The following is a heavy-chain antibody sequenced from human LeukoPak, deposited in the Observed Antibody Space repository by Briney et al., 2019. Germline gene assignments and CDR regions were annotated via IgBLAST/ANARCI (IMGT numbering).Heavy chain of an antibody. V-gene: IGHV4-31*03. Sequence: SQTLSLTPTVSGGSITSGGYYSSWIRQHPGKCLEWIGYIHFSGSTNYNPSLNRRVTMSVDTSKNQCSLKLSSVTATHTTVYYCARGRGYSGGGYYYYSMEVWGKVTTVTVSS. CDR1: GGSITSGGYY. J-gene: IGHJ6*03. CDR3: ARGRGYSGGGYYYYSMEV. CDR2: IHFSGST. D-gene: IGHD3-16*01.